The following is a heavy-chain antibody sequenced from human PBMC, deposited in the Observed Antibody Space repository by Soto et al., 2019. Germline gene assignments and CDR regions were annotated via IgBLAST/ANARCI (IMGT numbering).Heavy chain of an antibody. CDR1: GYSFTSNW. D-gene: IGHD3-22*01. J-gene: IGHJ4*02. Sequence: GASMQISCKGSGYSFTSNWTSWVRQMPGKGLECMGRIDPSDSYTNYSPSFQGHVTISADKSSSTAYLQWSSLKASDTAMYYCARQIYDSDTGPNFQYYFDSWGQVTPVTVSS. CDR2: IDPSDSYT. V-gene: IGHV5-10-1*01. CDR3: ARQIYDSDTGPNFQYYFDS.